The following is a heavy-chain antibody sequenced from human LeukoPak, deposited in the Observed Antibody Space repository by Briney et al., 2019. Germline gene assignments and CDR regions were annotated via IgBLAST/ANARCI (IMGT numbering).Heavy chain of an antibody. CDR1: GFTFSSYE. D-gene: IGHD6-19*01. Sequence: GGSLRLSCAASGFTFSSYEMIWVRQAPGKGLEWLSYISSSGSTTYYADSVKGRFTISRDNAKDSLYLQMNSLRAEDTGVYYCAREAGAPGYSFGYWGQGTLVTVSS. CDR2: ISSSGSTT. V-gene: IGHV3-48*03. CDR3: AREAGAPGYSFGY. J-gene: IGHJ4*02.